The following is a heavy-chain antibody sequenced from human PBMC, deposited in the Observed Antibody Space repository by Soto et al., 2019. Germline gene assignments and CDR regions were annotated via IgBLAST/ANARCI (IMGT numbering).Heavy chain of an antibody. CDR3: ARVGAFWSGYLYY. J-gene: IGHJ4*02. V-gene: IGHV1-3*01. D-gene: IGHD3-3*01. CDR2: INAGNGNT. Sequence: ASVKVSCKASGYTFTSYATHWVRQAPGQRLEWMGWINAGNGNTKYSQKFQGRVTITRDTSASTAYMELSSLRSEDTAVYYCARVGAFWSGYLYYWGQGTLVTVSS. CDR1: GYTFTSYA.